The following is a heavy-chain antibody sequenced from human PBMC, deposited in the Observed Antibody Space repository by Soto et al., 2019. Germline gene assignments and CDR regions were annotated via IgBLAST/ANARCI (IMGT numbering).Heavy chain of an antibody. CDR1: GFTFSSYA. V-gene: IGHV3-30-3*01. CDR2: ISYDGSNK. CDR3: ARDRIYSSSWHDY. D-gene: IGHD6-13*01. Sequence: QVQLVESGGGVVQPGRSLRLSCAASGFTFSSYAMHWVRQAPGKGLEWVAVISYDGSNKYYADSVKGRFTISRDNSKNTLYLQMNSLRADDPAVYYCARDRIYSSSWHDYWGQGTLVTVSS. J-gene: IGHJ4*02.